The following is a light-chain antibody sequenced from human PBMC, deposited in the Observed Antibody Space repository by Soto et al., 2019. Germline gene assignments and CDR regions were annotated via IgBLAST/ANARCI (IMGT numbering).Light chain of an antibody. J-gene: IGLJ2*01. V-gene: IGLV4-69*01. CDR1: SGHSNYA. CDR2: LNSDGSH. Sequence: QSVLTQSPSASASLGASVKLTCTLSSGHSNYAIAWHQQQSEKGPRYLMKLNSDGSHSKGDGIPDRFSGSSSRAERYLTISSLQSEDEADYYCQTWGSGIVVFGGGTKLTVL. CDR3: QTWGSGIVV.